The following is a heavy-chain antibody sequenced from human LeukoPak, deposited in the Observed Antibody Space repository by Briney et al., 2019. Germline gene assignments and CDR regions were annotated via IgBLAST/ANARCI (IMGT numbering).Heavy chain of an antibody. J-gene: IGHJ3*02. CDR1: GFTFSSYG. V-gene: IGHV3-30*03. Sequence: PGGSLRLSCAASGFTFSSYGMHWVRQAPGKGLEWVAVISYDGSNKYYADSVKGRFTISRDNSKNTLYLQMNSLRAEDTAVYYCSFTTYDSSGHDAFDIWGQGTMVTVSS. D-gene: IGHD3-22*01. CDR2: ISYDGSNK. CDR3: SFTTYDSSGHDAFDI.